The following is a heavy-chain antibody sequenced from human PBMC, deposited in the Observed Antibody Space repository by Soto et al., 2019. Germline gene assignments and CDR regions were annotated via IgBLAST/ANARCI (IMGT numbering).Heavy chain of an antibody. CDR1: GFSISSFG. J-gene: IGHJ4*02. CDR2: IWHDGTET. V-gene: IGHV3-33*08. D-gene: IGHD2-15*01. Sequence: GGSLRLSCAASGFSISSFGIHWIRQAPGKGLEWVAMIWHDGTETYYADSVRGRFTISRDNSENTVYLQMNSLRAEDTAVYYCARDAAWYLEFWGQGTLVTVSS. CDR3: ARDAAWYLEF.